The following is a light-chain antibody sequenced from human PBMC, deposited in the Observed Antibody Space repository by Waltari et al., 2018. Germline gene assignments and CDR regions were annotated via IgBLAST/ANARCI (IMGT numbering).Light chain of an antibody. J-gene: IGLJ2*01. CDR2: DVS. V-gene: IGLV2-14*03. CDR3: SSYTTTSTRL. Sequence: QSALTQPASVSGSPGQSITISCTGTSSHVCAYNYFSWYQQPPAKAPKLIIYDVSYRPSGISNRFSGSKSGNTASLTISGLQTEDEADYYCSSYTTTSTRLFGGGTKLTVL. CDR1: SSHVCAYNY.